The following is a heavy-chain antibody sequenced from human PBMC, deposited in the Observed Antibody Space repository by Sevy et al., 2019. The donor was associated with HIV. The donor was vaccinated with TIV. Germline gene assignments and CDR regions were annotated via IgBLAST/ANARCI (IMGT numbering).Heavy chain of an antibody. CDR1: GFTFSSYA. Sequence: QLGGSLRLSCAASGFTFSSYAMSWVRQAPGKGLEWVSAISGSGGSTYYADSVKGRFTISRDNSKNTLYLQMNSLRAEDTAVYYCAKQVETQLYYDFWSGYYSGFDYWGQGTLVTVSS. CDR3: AKQVETQLYYDFWSGYYSGFDY. J-gene: IGHJ4*02. D-gene: IGHD3-3*01. CDR2: ISGSGGST. V-gene: IGHV3-23*01.